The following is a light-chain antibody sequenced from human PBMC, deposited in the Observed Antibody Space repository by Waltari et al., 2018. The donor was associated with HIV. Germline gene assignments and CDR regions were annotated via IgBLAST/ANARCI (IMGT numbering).Light chain of an antibody. CDR3: SSPAGSKVV. V-gene: IGLV2-8*01. CDR2: DVS. Sequence: HSSLTQPPSPSGSPGQSVTLSCTGTSSDVGSYNYVSWHPPHPGKAPRLMIYDVSKGPSGCPDRFSCFKSSSTASLTVSGLQPEDEADYYCSSPAGSKVVFGGG. J-gene: IGLJ2*01. CDR1: SSDVGSYNY.